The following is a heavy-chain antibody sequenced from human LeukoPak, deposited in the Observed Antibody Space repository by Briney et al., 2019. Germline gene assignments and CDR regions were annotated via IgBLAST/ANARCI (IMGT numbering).Heavy chain of an antibody. D-gene: IGHD6-6*01. Sequence: ASVKVSCKASGYTFTGYYMHWVRQAPGQGLEWMGWMNPNSGNTGYAQKFQGRVTMTRNTSISTAYMELSSLRSEDTAVYYCARVYSSSLTYYYYYYYMDVWGKGTTVTVSS. CDR3: ARVYSSSLTYYYYYYYMDV. CDR1: GYTFTGYY. V-gene: IGHV1-8*02. J-gene: IGHJ6*03. CDR2: MNPNSGNT.